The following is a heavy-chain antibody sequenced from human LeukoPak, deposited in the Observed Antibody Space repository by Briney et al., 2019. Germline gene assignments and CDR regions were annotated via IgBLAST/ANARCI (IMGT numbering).Heavy chain of an antibody. D-gene: IGHD3-22*01. J-gene: IGHJ4*02. CDR3: AKVSYYDSTGYLDY. V-gene: IGHV3-23*01. CDR2: ISGSGGST. Sequence: GGSLRLSCAASGFTFSSYAMHWVRQAPGKGLEWVSAISGSGGSTYYADSVKGRFTISRDNSKNTLYLQMNSLRAEDTAVYYCAKVSYYDSTGYLDYWGQGTLVTVSS. CDR1: GFTFSSYA.